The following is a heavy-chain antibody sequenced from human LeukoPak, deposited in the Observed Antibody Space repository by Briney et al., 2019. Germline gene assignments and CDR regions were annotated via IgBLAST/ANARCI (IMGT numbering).Heavy chain of an antibody. CDR1: GGSFSGYY. V-gene: IGHV4-34*01. CDR2: INHSGST. D-gene: IGHD2-2*01. CDR3: ARDPRSSRRAFDI. J-gene: IGHJ3*02. Sequence: SETLSLTCAVYGGSFSGYYWSWIRQPPGKGLEWIGEINHSGSTNYNPSLKSRVTISVDTSKNQFSLKLSSVTAADTAVYYCARDPRSSRRAFDIWGQGTMVTVSS.